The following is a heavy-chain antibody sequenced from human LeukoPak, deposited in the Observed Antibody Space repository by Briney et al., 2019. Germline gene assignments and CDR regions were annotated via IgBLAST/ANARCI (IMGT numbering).Heavy chain of an antibody. CDR1: GFTVSSYY. CDR2: IYSGGSK. V-gene: IGHV3-53*01. D-gene: IGHD2-15*01. J-gene: IGHJ3*02. Sequence: PGGSLRLSCAASGFTVSSYYMSWVRQAPGKGLEWVSVIYSGGSKYYADSVKGRFTISRDNSKNTLYLQMNSLRAEDTAVYYCARAISLCVVTVFYAFDIWGQGTMVTVSS. CDR3: ARAISLCVVTVFYAFDI.